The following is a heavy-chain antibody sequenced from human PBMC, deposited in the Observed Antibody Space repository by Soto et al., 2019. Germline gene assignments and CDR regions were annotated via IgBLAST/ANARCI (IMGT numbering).Heavy chain of an antibody. CDR2: IYTSGST. D-gene: IGHD5-12*01. Sequence: SETLSLTCTVSGGSISSYYWSWIRQPAGKGLEWIGRIYTSGSTNYNPSLKSRVTMSVDTSKNQFSLKLSSVAAADTAVYYCAITGSGYDSDYYYGMDVWGQGTTVTVSS. CDR3: AITGSGYDSDYYYGMDV. V-gene: IGHV4-4*07. CDR1: GGSISSYY. J-gene: IGHJ6*02.